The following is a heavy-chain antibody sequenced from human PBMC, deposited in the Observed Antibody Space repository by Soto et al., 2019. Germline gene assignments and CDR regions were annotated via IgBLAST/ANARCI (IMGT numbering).Heavy chain of an antibody. CDR1: GDSVMSGAHS. J-gene: IGHJ5*02. Sequence: QLQESGSGLVKPSQTLSLTCTVSGDSVMSGAHSWSWIRQAQGKGLEWIGNIYPGGSHSYNPSLERRVTLSADTSKNQIYLNLTSTTAADTAIYYCARSEDGRRNWNLGWFDPWGRGVQVTVSS. CDR3: ARSEDGRRNWNLGWFDP. D-gene: IGHD1-1*01. V-gene: IGHV4-30-2*01. CDR2: IYPGGSH.